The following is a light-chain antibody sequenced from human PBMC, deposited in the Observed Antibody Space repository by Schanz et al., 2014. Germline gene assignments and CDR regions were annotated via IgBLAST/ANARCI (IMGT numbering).Light chain of an antibody. Sequence: DIVLTQSPGTLSLSPGERATLSCRASQSVSSTYLFWYQQRPGQAPRLLIYDASNRATGIPARFSGSGSGTDFTLTISSLEPEDFAVYYCQQRSNWPGTFGPGTKVDIK. J-gene: IGKJ3*01. CDR1: QSVSSTY. V-gene: IGKV3-11*01. CDR3: QQRSNWPGT. CDR2: DAS.